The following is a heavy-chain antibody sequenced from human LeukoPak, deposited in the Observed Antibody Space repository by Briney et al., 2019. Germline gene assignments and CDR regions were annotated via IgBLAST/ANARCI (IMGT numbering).Heavy chain of an antibody. D-gene: IGHD4-23*01. CDR1: GGSVSSGSYF. V-gene: IGHV4-61*01. CDR3: ARGWTVVTAFDI. J-gene: IGHJ3*02. CDR2: ISYSGST. Sequence: VKPSETLSLTRTVSGGSVSSGSYFWNWIRQPPGKGLEWIGYISYSGSTNYNPSLKSRVTISVDTSKNQFSLKLTSVTAADTAVYYCARGWTVVTAFDIWGQGTMVTVSS.